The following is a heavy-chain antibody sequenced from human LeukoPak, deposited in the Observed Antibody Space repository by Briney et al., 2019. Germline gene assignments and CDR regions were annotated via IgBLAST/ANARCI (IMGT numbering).Heavy chain of an antibody. Sequence: ASVKVSCKASGYTFTSYGISWVRPAPGQGLEWMGWISAYNGNTNYAQKLQGRVTMTTDTSTSTAYMELRSLRSDDTAVYYCARVDSGWYKENWFDPWGQGTLVTVSS. CDR3: ARVDSGWYKENWFDP. J-gene: IGHJ5*02. CDR1: GYTFTSYG. D-gene: IGHD6-19*01. CDR2: ISAYNGNT. V-gene: IGHV1-18*01.